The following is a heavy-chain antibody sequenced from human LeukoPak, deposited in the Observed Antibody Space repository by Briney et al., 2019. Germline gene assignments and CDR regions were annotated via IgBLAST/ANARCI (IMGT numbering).Heavy chain of an antibody. J-gene: IGHJ3*02. CDR2: IYTSGST. CDR3: ARGYDTGAFDI. CDR1: GGSLSSYY. D-gene: IGHD3-3*01. Sequence: PSETLSLTCTVSGGSLSSYYWSWLRQPAGKGLEWIGRIYTSGSTNYNPSLTSRVTMSVDTSKNQFTLKLSSVTAADTAVYYCARGYDTGAFDIWGQGTMVTVSS. V-gene: IGHV4-4*07.